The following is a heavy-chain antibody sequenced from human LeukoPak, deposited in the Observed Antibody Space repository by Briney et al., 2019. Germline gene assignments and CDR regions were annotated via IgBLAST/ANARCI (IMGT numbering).Heavy chain of an antibody. CDR3: ARSPYYYYGMDV. CDR2: IYYSGST. J-gene: IGHJ6*02. Sequence: SETLSLTCTVSGGSISSYYWSWIRQPPGKGLEWIGYIYYSGSTNYNPSLKSRVTISVDTSKNQFSLKLSSVTAADTAVYYCARSPYYYYGMDVWGQGTTVTVSS. V-gene: IGHV4-59*08. CDR1: GGSISSYY.